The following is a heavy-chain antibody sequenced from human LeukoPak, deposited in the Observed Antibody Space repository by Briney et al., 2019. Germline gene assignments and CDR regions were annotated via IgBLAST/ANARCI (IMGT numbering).Heavy chain of an antibody. CDR2: IYYSGST. D-gene: IGHD3-10*01. CDR1: GGSISSYF. CDR3: ARGGSYGSYFDY. J-gene: IGHJ4*02. V-gene: IGHV4-59*01. Sequence: SSETLSLTCTVSGGSISSYFWSWIRQPPGKGLEWIGYIYYSGSTNYNPSLNSRVTISVDTSKNQFSLKLSSVTAADTAVYYCARGGSYGSYFDYWGQETLVTVPS.